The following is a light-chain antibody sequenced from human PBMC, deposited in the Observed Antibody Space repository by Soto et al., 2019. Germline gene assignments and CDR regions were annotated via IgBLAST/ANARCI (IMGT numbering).Light chain of an antibody. J-gene: IGLJ1*01. CDR3: CSYAGSRSYV. V-gene: IGLV2-23*01. CDR2: EAD. CDR1: SSDIGAYDL. Sequence: QSDLTQPASVSGSPGQSVTISCTGTSSDIGAYDLVSWYQQHPGKAPKLMLYEADKRPSGVSYRFSGSKSGNTASLTISGLRAEDEADYYCCSYAGSRSYVFGTGTKVTVL.